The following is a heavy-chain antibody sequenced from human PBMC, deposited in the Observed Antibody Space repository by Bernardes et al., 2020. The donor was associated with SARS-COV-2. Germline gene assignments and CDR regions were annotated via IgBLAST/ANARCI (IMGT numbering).Heavy chain of an antibody. CDR3: ATERQSLTVFGVGHDAFDF. J-gene: IGHJ3*01. V-gene: IGHV3-43*01. Sequence: GGSLRLSCAASGFTFEDYTMHWVRQVPGKGLEWVSLVSWDGSTTNYADSVKGRFIISRDSSRNTVHLQMDSLRKEDTALYYCATERQSLTVFGVGHDAFDFWGQGTMVIVSS. CDR1: GFTFEDYT. CDR2: VSWDGSTT. D-gene: IGHD3-3*01.